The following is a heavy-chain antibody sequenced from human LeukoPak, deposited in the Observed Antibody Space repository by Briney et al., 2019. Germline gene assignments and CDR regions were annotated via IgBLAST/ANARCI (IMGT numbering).Heavy chain of an antibody. CDR3: AREAPGAFDI. CDR1: GFTFSSYS. Sequence: GGSLRLSCAASGFTFSSYSMNWVRQAPGKGLEWVSSISSSSSYIYYADSVKGRFTISRDNAKNSPYLQMNNLRAEDTAVYYCAREAPGAFDIWGQGTMVTVSS. V-gene: IGHV3-21*01. J-gene: IGHJ3*02. CDR2: ISSSSSYI.